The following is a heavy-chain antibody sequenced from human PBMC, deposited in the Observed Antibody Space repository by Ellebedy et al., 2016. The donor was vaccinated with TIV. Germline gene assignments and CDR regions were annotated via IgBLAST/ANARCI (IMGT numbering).Heavy chain of an antibody. CDR2: ITSASNT. J-gene: IGHJ3*02. CDR3: AGGRNI. Sequence: GESLKISCAAAGFTFSSYAMSWVRQAPGKGLEWVSVITSASNTYYGDSVKGRFSISRDNSKNTVYLQMNSLRAEDTAIYYCAGGRNIWGQGTMVTVSS. V-gene: IGHV3-23*01. D-gene: IGHD1-14*01. CDR1: GFTFSSYA.